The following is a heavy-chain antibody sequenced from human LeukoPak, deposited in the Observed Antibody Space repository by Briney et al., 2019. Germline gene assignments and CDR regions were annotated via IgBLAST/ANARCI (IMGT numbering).Heavy chain of an antibody. D-gene: IGHD3-10*01. V-gene: IGHV4-59*01. CDR1: GGSISSYY. J-gene: IGHJ5*02. CDR2: IYYSGST. Sequence: SETLSLTCTVSGGSISSYYWSWIRQPPGKGLEWIGYIYYSGSTNYNPSLKSRVTISVDTSKNQFSLKLSSVTAADTAVYYCARAMVRGVIHWFDPWGQGTLVTVSS. CDR3: ARAMVRGVIHWFDP.